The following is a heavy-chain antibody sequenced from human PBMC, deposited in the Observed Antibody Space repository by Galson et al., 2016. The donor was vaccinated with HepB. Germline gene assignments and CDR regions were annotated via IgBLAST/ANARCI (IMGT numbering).Heavy chain of an antibody. CDR3: ARVRNYYDSSGYKHYFDY. Sequence: ATLSLTCTVSGGSISSYYWSWIRQPPGKGLEWIGYIYYSGSTNYNPSLKSRVTISVDTSKNQFSLKLSSVTAADTAVYYCARVRNYYDSSGYKHYFDYWGQGTLVTVSS. V-gene: IGHV4-59*01. CDR2: IYYSGST. J-gene: IGHJ4*02. D-gene: IGHD3-22*01. CDR1: GGSISSYY.